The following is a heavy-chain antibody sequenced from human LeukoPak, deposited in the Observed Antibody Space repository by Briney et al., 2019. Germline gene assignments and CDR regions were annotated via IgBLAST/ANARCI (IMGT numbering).Heavy chain of an antibody. CDR2: ISYDGSNK. J-gene: IGHJ4*02. Sequence: PGGSLRLSCAASGFTFSSYAMHWVRQAPGKGLEWVAVISYDGSNKYYADSVKGRFTISRDNSKNTLYLQMNSLRAEDTAVYYCARDAAVAVGGSSGLDYWGQGTLVTVSS. CDR3: ARDAAVAVGGSSGLDY. V-gene: IGHV3-30*01. D-gene: IGHD2-15*01. CDR1: GFTFSSYA.